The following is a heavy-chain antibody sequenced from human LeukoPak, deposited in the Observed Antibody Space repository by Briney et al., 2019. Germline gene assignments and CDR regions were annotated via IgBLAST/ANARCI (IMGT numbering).Heavy chain of an antibody. CDR1: GGSISSSSYY. CDR3: ASEVDNYFDY. Sequence: PSETLSLTCTVSGGSISSSSYYWGWIRQPPGKGLEWIGSIYYSGSTYYNPPLKSRVTISVDTSKNQFPLKLSSVTAADTAVYYCASEVDNYFDYWGQGTLVTVSS. CDR2: IYYSGST. J-gene: IGHJ4*02. D-gene: IGHD5-12*01. V-gene: IGHV4-39*01.